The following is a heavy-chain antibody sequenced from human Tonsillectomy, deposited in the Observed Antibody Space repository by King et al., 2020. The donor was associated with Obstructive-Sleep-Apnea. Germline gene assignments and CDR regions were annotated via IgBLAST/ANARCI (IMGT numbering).Heavy chain of an antibody. D-gene: IGHD3-22*01. CDR2: ISYEGSDK. CDR3: ARGIYDSSGFWASYYYGMDV. J-gene: IGHJ6*02. CDR1: GFTFSSYA. Sequence: VQLVESGGGVVQPGRSLRLSCAASGFTFSSYAMHWVRQAPGKGLEWVAVISYEGSDKNYAYSVKGRFTISRDNSKNMLYLQMNSLRAEDTAVFYCARGIYDSSGFWASYYYGMDVWGQGTTVIVSS. V-gene: IGHV3-30*04.